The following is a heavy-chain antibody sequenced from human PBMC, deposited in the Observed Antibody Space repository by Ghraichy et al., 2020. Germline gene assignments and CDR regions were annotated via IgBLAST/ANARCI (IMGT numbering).Heavy chain of an antibody. V-gene: IGHV3-53*01. D-gene: IGHD3-9*01. CDR2: IYSGGST. CDR1: GFTVSSNY. J-gene: IGHJ5*02. CDR3: ARAVRYFDNWFDP. Sequence: GGSLRLSCAASGFTVSSNYMSWVRQAPGKGLEWVSVIYSGGSTYYADSVKGRFTISRDNSKNTLYLQMNSLRAEDTAVYYCARAVRYFDNWFDPWGQGTLVTVSS.